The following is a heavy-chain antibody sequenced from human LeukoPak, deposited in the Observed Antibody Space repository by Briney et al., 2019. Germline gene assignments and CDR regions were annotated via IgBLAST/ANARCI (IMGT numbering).Heavy chain of an antibody. J-gene: IGHJ4*02. V-gene: IGHV4-34*01. CDR1: GGSFSGYY. D-gene: IGHD3-3*01. CDR2: INHSGST. CDR3: ARAHTIFGVVITDYYFDY. Sequence: ETLSLTCAVYGGSFSGYYWSWIRQPPGKGLEWMGEINHSGSTNYNPSLTSRGTISVDTTKNQFSLQLSSVTAADTAVYYCARAHTIFGVVITDYYFDYWGQGTLVTVSS.